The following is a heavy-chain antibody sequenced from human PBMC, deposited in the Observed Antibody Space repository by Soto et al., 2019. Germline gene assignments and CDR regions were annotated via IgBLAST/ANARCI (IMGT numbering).Heavy chain of an antibody. D-gene: IGHD3-16*02. Sequence: GGSLRLSCAASGFTFSDYYMSWVRQAPGKGLEWVSAISGSGGSTYYADSVKGRFTISRDNSKNTLYLQMNSLRAEDTAVYYCAGGDYDYVWGSYRNWGQGTLVTVSS. CDR1: GFTFSDYY. CDR3: AGGDYDYVWGSYRN. V-gene: IGHV3-23*01. J-gene: IGHJ4*02. CDR2: ISGSGGST.